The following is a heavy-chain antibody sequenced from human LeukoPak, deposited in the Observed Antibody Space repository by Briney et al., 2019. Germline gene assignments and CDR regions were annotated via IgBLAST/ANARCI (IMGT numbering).Heavy chain of an antibody. CDR2: IYTSGST. V-gene: IGHV4-4*08. J-gene: IGHJ4*02. D-gene: IGHD2-2*01. Sequence: SETLSLTCTVSGGSISSYYWSWIRQPPGKGLEWIGRIYTSGSTNYNPSLKSRVTISADTAKNQVSLKVTSVTAADTAVYYCAREGYCSTGACRPYWGQGTLVTVSS. CDR1: GGSISSYY. CDR3: AREGYCSTGACRPY.